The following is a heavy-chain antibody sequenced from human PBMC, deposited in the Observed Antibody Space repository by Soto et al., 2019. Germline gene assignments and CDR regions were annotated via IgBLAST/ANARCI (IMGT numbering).Heavy chain of an antibody. CDR1: GFTFSSYA. V-gene: IGHV3-23*01. J-gene: IGHJ6*02. CDR2: ISGSGGST. Sequence: GGSLRLSCAASGFTFSSYAMSWVRQAPGKGLEWVSAISGSGGSTYYADSVKGRFTISRDNSKNTLYLQMNSLRAEDTAVYYCAKVSSSWPNSYYYYGMDVWGQGTTVTVSS. D-gene: IGHD6-13*01. CDR3: AKVSSSWPNSYYYYGMDV.